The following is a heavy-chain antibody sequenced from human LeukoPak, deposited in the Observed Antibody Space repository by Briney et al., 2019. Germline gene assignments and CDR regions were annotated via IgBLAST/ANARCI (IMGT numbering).Heavy chain of an antibody. CDR1: GYTFTSYD. CDR3: ARWNGGSYSANDY. CDR2: MNPNSGNT. D-gene: IGHD1-26*01. J-gene: IGHJ4*02. V-gene: IGHV1-8*01. Sequence: ASVTVSCTASGYTFTSYDINWVRQATGQGLEWMGWMNPNSGNTGYAQKFQGRVTMTRNTSISTAYMELSSLRSEDTAVYYCARWNGGSYSANDYWGQGTLVTVSS.